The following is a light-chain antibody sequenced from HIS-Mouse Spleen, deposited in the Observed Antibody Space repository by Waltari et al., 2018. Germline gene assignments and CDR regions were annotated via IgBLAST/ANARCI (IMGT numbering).Light chain of an antibody. Sequence: DIVLPKHPATLSLSPGQTATLTCTASASVSNYLAWYQQKPGQAPRLLIYDASNRATGIPSRFSGSGSGTDFALTISSLEPEDFAVYFCQRRSNWAPYTFGQGTKLEIK. CDR2: DAS. J-gene: IGKJ2*01. CDR3: QRRSNWAPYT. V-gene: IGKV3-11*01. CDR1: ASVSNY.